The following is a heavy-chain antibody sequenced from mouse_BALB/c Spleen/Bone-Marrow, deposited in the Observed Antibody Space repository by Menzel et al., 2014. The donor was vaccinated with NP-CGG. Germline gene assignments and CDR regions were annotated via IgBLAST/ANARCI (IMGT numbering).Heavy chain of an antibody. CDR1: GYTFTDYY. CDR3: ANLGRYAMDY. D-gene: IGHD3-1*01. CDR2: IYPGSGNT. V-gene: IGHV1-84*02. Sequence: VQLQESGAELVKPGASVKLSCKASGYTFTDYYINWVKQKPGQGLEWIGWIYPGSGNTKYNEKFKGKATLTVDTSSSTAYMQLSSLTSEDTAVYFCANLGRYAMDYWGQGTSVTVSS. J-gene: IGHJ4*01.